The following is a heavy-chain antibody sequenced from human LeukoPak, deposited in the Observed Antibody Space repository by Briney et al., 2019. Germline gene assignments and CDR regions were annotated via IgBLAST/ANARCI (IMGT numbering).Heavy chain of an antibody. V-gene: IGHV3-30-3*01. J-gene: IGHJ3*02. D-gene: IGHD2-21*01. CDR2: ISHDGSNK. CDR1: GFTFSSYA. CDR3: ARVTRVLIATDAFDI. Sequence: GGSLRLSCAASGFTFSSYAMHWVRQAPGKGLEWVAVISHDGSNKYYADSVKGRFTISRDNSKNTLYLQMNSLRAEDTAVYYCARVTRVLIATDAFDIWGQGTLVTVSS.